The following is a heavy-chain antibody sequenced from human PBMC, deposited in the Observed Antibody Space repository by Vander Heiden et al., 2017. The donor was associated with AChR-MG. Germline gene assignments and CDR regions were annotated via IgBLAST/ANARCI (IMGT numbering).Heavy chain of an antibody. Sequence: EVQLVESGGVLVQPGRSLRLSCAASGFTFDDYAMHWVRQAPGKGLEWVSGIRWNSGSLGYADSVKGRFTISRDNAKNSLYLQMNGLRAEDTALYYCAITLWGSYQEDYWGQGTLVTVSS. CDR3: AITLWGSYQEDY. D-gene: IGHD3-16*02. CDR1: GFTFDDYA. J-gene: IGHJ4*02. V-gene: IGHV3-9*01. CDR2: IRWNSGSL.